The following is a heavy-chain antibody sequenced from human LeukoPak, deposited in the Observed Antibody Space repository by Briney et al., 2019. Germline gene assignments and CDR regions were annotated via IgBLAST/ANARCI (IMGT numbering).Heavy chain of an antibody. V-gene: IGHV1-46*01. CDR3: ARGLRYYDILTGYYTYYFDY. J-gene: IGHJ4*02. CDR1: GYTFTSYY. Sequence: ASVKVSCKASGYTFTSYYMHWVRQAPGQGLEWMGIINPSGGSTIYAQKFQGGITMTRDTSKNQFSLKLSSVTAADTAVYYCARGLRYYDILTGYYTYYFDYWGQGTLVTVSS. D-gene: IGHD3-9*01. CDR2: INPSGGST.